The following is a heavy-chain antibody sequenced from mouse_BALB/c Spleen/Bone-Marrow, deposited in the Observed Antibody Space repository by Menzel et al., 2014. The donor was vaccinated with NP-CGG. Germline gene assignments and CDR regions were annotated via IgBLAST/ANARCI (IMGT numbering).Heavy chain of an antibody. Sequence: LVESGPELVKPGASVKMSCKASGYTFTDYVIGWVKQRTGQGLEWIGEIYPGSGSTYYNEKFKGKATLTADKSSNTPYMQLSSLTSEDSAVYFCANGVDYWGQGTTLTVSS. J-gene: IGHJ2*01. CDR2: IYPGSGST. CDR1: GYTFTDYV. CDR3: ANGVDY. V-gene: IGHV1-77*01.